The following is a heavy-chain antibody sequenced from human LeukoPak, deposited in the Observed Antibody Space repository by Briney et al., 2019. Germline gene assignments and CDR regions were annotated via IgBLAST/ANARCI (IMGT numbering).Heavy chain of an antibody. CDR3: ARASWVSDPDAVR. CDR2: LRGNDET. CDR1: GISFRNYA. D-gene: IGHD3-10*01. Sequence: GGSLRLSCVASGISFRNYAMSWVRQAPARGPEWVSSLRGNDETFYADSVKGRFTLSRDDSRNTVYLQLYNLRVEDTAIYYCARASWVSDPDAVRWGQGTQVTVSS. J-gene: IGHJ4*02. V-gene: IGHV3-23*01.